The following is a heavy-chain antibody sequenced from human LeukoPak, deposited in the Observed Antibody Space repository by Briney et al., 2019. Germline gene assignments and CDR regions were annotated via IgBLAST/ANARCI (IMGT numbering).Heavy chain of an antibody. D-gene: IGHD1-14*01. CDR1: GFTFSSYA. Sequence: PGGSLRLSCAASGFTFSSYAMHWVRQAPGKGLEWVAVISYDGSNKYYADSVKGRFTISRDNSKNTLYLQMNSLRAEDTAVYYCASGSEAWRTDYWGQGTLVTVSS. CDR3: ASGSEAWRTDY. J-gene: IGHJ4*02. CDR2: ISYDGSNK. V-gene: IGHV3-30-3*01.